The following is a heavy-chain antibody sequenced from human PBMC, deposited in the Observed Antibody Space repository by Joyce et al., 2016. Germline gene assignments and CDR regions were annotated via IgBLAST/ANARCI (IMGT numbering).Heavy chain of an antibody. CDR3: ARKSREWELDAFDI. J-gene: IGHJ3*02. V-gene: IGHV4-59*01. D-gene: IGHD1-26*01. Sequence: QVQLQESGPGLVKPSETLSLICTVSGGSISSNYWSWIRQPPGEGLEWIGNLYESGRINYNASFKSRVTISKDTSKNQISLKLSSVTAADTAVYYCARKSREWELDAFDIWGPGTMVSVS. CDR2: LYESGRI. CDR1: GGSISSNY.